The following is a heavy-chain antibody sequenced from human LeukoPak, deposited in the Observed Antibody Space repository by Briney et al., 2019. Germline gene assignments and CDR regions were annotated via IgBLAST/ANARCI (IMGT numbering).Heavy chain of an antibody. CDR1: GFTFSSYS. CDR3: ARGPSIAAAGPQYFQH. J-gene: IGHJ1*01. CDR2: ISSSSSYI. V-gene: IGHV3-21*01. Sequence: GGSLRLSCAASGFTFSSYSMNWVRQAPGKGLEWVSSISSSSSYIYYADSVKGRFTISRDNAKNSLYLQMNSLRAEDTAVYYCARGPSIAAAGPQYFQHWGQGTLVTVSS. D-gene: IGHD6-13*01.